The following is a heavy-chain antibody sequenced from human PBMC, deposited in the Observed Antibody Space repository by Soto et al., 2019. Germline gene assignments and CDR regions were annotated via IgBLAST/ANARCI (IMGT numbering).Heavy chain of an antibody. D-gene: IGHD2-2*03. CDR2: ISASGIYI. CDR1: GFTFSDFT. CDR3: ARVRGYCSSTNCYGDY. J-gene: IGHJ4*02. Sequence: EVQLVESGGGLVKPGGSLRLSCAASGFTFSDFTMNWVRQAPGKGLEWASSISASGIYIYYADSVRGRFSISRDNDENSLYLQMNSLRAEDTAVYYCARVRGYCSSTNCYGDYWGQGTLVTVSS. V-gene: IGHV3-21*01.